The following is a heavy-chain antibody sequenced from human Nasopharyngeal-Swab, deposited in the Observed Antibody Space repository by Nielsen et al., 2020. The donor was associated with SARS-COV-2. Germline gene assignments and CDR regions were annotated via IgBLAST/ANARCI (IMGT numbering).Heavy chain of an antibody. D-gene: IGHD3-22*01. CDR1: GYTFTSYA. CDR2: INAGNGNT. J-gene: IGHJ4*02. Sequence: ASVKVSCKASGYTFTSYAMHWVRQAPGQRLGWMGWINAGNGNTKHSQKFQGRVTITRDTSASTAYMELSSLRSEDTAVYYCARSTYYYDSSGYSFDYWGQGTLVTVSS. CDR3: ARSTYYYDSSGYSFDY. V-gene: IGHV1-3*01.